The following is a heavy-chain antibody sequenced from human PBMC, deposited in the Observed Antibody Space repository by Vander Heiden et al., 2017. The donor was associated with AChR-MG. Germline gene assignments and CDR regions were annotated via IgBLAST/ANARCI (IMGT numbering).Heavy chain of an antibody. Sequence: QVQLVESGGGVVQPGRSLRLSCAASSFIFSNYGMHWVRQAPGKGLEGVAVIWYDGSNKYYADSVKGRFTISRDNAKNTLYLEMNSLRAEDTAVYYCARYNEGTFDIWGQGTMVIVSS. V-gene: IGHV3-33*01. CDR3: ARYNEGTFDI. CDR1: SFIFSNYG. D-gene: IGHD1-1*01. J-gene: IGHJ3*02. CDR2: IWYDGSNK.